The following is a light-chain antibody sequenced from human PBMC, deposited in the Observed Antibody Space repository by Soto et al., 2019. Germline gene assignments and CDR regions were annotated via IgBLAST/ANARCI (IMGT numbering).Light chain of an antibody. CDR3: LQDHDDSWT. CDR1: QTISSW. Sequence: DIQMTQSPSTLSGSVGDRVTITCRASQTISSWLAWYQQKPGKAPKLLICKASTLQSGVPSRFRGSRSGTEFTLTVSSLQPEDFATYYCLQDHDDSWTFGQGTKVDI. CDR2: KAS. V-gene: IGKV1-5*03. J-gene: IGKJ1*01.